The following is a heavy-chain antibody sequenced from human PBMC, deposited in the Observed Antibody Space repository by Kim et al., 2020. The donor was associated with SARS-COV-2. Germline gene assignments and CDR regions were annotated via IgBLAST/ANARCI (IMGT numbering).Heavy chain of an antibody. V-gene: IGHV1-69*13. Sequence: SVKVSCKASGGTFSSYAISWVRQAPGQGLEWMGGIIPFFGTANYAQKFQGRVTITADESTSTAYMGLSSLRSEDTAVYYCARDLVLPGAMSNYYYYGMDAWGQGTTVTVSS. D-gene: IGHD2-2*01. CDR2: IIPFFGTA. CDR1: GGTFSSYA. J-gene: IGHJ6*02. CDR3: ARDLVLPGAMSNYYYYGMDA.